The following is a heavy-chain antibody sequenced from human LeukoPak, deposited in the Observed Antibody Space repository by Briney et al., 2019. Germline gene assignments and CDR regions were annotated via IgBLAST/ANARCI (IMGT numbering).Heavy chain of an antibody. CDR3: AAVDYFDWLGGPRFDP. CDR1: GYTFTGYY. V-gene: IGHV1-2*02. J-gene: IGHJ5*02. Sequence: ASVKVSCKASGYTFTGYYMHWVRQAPGQGPEWMGWINPNSGGTNYAQKFQGRVTITRDMSTSTAYMELSSLRSEDTAVYYCAAVDYFDWLGGPRFDPWGQGTLVTVSS. CDR2: INPNSGGT. D-gene: IGHD3-9*01.